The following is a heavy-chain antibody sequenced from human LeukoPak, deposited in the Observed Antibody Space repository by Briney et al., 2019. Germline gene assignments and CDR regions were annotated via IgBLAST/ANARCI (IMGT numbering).Heavy chain of an antibody. Sequence: GGSLRLSCAASGFTFSSYAMSWVRQVPGKGLEWVANIKEDGSRKNYVDSVKGRFTISRDNAKNLLYLQMNSLRAEDTAVYYCATPLDYYDSSGYHQGGDWGQGTLVTVSS. V-gene: IGHV3-7*03. CDR3: ATPLDYYDSSGYHQGGD. J-gene: IGHJ4*02. CDR2: IKEDGSRK. D-gene: IGHD3-22*01. CDR1: GFTFSSYA.